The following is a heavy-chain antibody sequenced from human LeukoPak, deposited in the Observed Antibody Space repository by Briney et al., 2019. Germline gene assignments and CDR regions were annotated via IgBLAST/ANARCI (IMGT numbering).Heavy chain of an antibody. D-gene: IGHD2-15*01. V-gene: IGHV4-34*01. J-gene: IGHJ3*02. CDR1: GGSFSGYY. CDR2: INHSGST. CDR3: ARDRGGYYPDAFDI. Sequence: SETLSLTCAVYGGSFSGYYWSWIRQPPGKGLEWIGEINHSGSTNYNPSLKSRVTISVDTSKNQFSLNLSPVTAADTALYYCARDRGGYYPDAFDIWGQGTSVTVSS.